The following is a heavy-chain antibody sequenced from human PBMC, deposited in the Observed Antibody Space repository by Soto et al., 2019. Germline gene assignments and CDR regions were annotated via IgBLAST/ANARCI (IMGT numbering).Heavy chain of an antibody. Sequence: SETLSLTCTVSGGSISSYYWSWIRQPPGKGLEWIGYIYYSGSTNYNPSPKSRVTISVDTSKNQFSLKLSSVTAADTAVYYCARGRSSGGSPIKAGCMDVWGQGTTVTVSS. CDR1: GGSISSYY. CDR3: ARGRSSGGSPIKAGCMDV. J-gene: IGHJ6*02. CDR2: IYYSGST. V-gene: IGHV4-59*01. D-gene: IGHD6-19*01.